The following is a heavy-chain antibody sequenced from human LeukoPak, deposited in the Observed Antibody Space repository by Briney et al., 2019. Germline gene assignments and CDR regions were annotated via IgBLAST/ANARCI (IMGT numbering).Heavy chain of an antibody. D-gene: IGHD4-17*01. V-gene: IGHV1-69*13. CDR2: IIPVFGTA. CDR1: GGTFSSYA. J-gene: IGHJ4*02. CDR3: ARYGDCLDY. Sequence: ASVKVSCKASGGTFSSYAISWVRQAPGQGLEWMGGIIPVFGTANYAQKFQGRVTITADESTSTAYMELRSLRSDDTAVYYCARYGDCLDYWGQGTLVTVSS.